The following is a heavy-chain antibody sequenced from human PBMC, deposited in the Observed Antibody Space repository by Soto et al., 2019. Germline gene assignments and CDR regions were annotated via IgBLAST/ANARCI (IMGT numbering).Heavy chain of an antibody. V-gene: IGHV4-59*01. Sequence: ASETLSLTCTVSGGSISSYYWSWIRQPPGKGLEWIGYIYYSGSTNYNPSLKSRVTISVDTSKNQFSLKLSSVIAADTAVYYCARAAEYSGYENAIDYWGQGTLVTVSS. J-gene: IGHJ4*02. CDR3: ARAAEYSGYENAIDY. D-gene: IGHD5-12*01. CDR1: GGSISSYY. CDR2: IYYSGST.